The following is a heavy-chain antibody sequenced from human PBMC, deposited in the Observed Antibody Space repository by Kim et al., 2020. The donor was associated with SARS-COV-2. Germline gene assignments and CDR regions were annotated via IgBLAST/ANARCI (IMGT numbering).Heavy chain of an antibody. J-gene: IGHJ2*01. Sequence: TYYSPSLKSRVTISVDTSKNRFSLKLSSVTAADTAVYYCARHRVRGYFDIWGRGTLVTVSS. CDR2: T. D-gene: IGHD2-21*01. CDR3: ARHRVRGYFDI. V-gene: IGHV4-39*01.